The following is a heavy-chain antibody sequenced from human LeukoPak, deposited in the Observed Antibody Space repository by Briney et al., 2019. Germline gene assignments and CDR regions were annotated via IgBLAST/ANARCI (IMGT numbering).Heavy chain of an antibody. J-gene: IGHJ4*02. D-gene: IGHD2-8*01. CDR1: GFTFSSYA. CDR2: ISYDGSNK. Sequence: GGSLRLSCAASGFTFSSYAMHWVRQAPGKGLEWVAVISYDGSNKYYADSVKGRFTISRDNSKNTLYLQTNSLRAEDTAVYYCARDSSEGVYYFDYWGQGTLVTVSS. CDR3: ARDSSEGVYYFDY. V-gene: IGHV3-30-3*01.